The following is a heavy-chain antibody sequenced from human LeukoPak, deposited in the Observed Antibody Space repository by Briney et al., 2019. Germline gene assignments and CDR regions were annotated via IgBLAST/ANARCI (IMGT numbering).Heavy chain of an antibody. V-gene: IGHV3-30-3*01. D-gene: IGHD3-16*01. CDR2: ISYDGSNK. J-gene: IGHJ4*02. CDR3: ARSIGSLGLDY. Sequence: GGSLRLSCAASGXTFSSYAMHWVRQAPGKGLEWVAVISYDGSNKYYADSVKGRFTISRDNSKNTLYLQMNSLRAEDTAVYYCARSIGSLGLDYWGQGTLVTVSS. CDR1: GXTFSSYA.